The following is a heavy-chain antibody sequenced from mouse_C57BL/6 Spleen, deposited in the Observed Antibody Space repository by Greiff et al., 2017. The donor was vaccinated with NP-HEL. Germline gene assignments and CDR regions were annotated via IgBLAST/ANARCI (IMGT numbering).Heavy chain of an antibody. CDR2: SSSGSSTI. Sequence: EVKLVESGGGLVKPGGSLKLSCAASGFTFSDYGMHWVRQAPEKGLEWVAYSSSGSSTIYYADTVKGRFTISRDNAKNTLFLQMTSLRSEDTAMYYCARRDTTVYFDYWGQGTTLTVSS. V-gene: IGHV5-17*01. CDR1: GFTFSDYG. J-gene: IGHJ2*01. D-gene: IGHD1-1*01. CDR3: ARRDTTVYFDY.